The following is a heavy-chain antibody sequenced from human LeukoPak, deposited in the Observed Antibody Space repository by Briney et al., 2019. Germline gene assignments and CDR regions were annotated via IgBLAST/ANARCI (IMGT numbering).Heavy chain of an antibody. CDR3: ARSPMIRGVITHFDS. V-gene: IGHV3-48*01. Sequence: GGSLRLSCAASGFTFSIYNMNWVRQAPGKGLEWVSHIYGHSAIIYYEDSVEGRFTVSRDNAKNSLYLQMNSLRAEDTAVYYCARSPMIRGVITHFDSWGQGTLVTVSS. D-gene: IGHD3-10*01. CDR1: GFTFSIYN. J-gene: IGHJ5*01. CDR2: IYGHSAII.